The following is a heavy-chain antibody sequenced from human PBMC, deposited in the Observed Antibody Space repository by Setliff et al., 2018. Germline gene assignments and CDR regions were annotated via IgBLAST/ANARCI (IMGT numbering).Heavy chain of an antibody. V-gene: IGHV1-69*13. CDR3: ARDSRQWLEGGASGDMDI. D-gene: IGHD6-19*01. Sequence: SVKVSCKTSGGTFSSFAVSWGRQAPGQRPEWMGRLIPFFGTTIYAQRFQGRVTITADESTTTVFMELNSLRSEDTAIYYCARDSRQWLEGGASGDMDIWGQGTMVTVSS. CDR1: GGTFSSFA. CDR2: LIPFFGTT. J-gene: IGHJ3*02.